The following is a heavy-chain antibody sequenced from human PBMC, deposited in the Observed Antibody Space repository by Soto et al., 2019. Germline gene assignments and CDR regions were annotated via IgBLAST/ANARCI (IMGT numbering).Heavy chain of an antibody. CDR1: GGSFSGYY. Sequence: LSLTCAVYGGSFSGYYRSWIRQPPGKGLEWIGEINHSGSTNYNPSLKSRVTISVDTSKNQFSLKLSSVTAADTAVYYCARGSAFDYWGQGTLVTVSS. V-gene: IGHV4-34*01. CDR2: INHSGST. J-gene: IGHJ4*02. CDR3: ARGSAFDY.